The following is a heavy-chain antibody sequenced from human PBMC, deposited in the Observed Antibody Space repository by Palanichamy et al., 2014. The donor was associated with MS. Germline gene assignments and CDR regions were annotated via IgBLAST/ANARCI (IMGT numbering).Heavy chain of an antibody. CDR3: AKAFPSSSSLYYYYGMDV. Sequence: EVQLVESGGGLVQPGGSLRLSCAASGFTFSSYAMSWVRQAPGKGLEWVSAISGSGGSTYYADSVKGRSTISRDNSKNTLYLQMNSLRAEDTAVYYCAKAFPSSSSLYYYYGMDVWGQGTTVTVSS. V-gene: IGHV3-23*04. J-gene: IGHJ6*02. CDR2: ISGSGGST. CDR1: GFTFSSYA. D-gene: IGHD6-6*01.